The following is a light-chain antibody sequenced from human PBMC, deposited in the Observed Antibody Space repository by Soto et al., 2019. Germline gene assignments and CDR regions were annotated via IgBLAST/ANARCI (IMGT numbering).Light chain of an antibody. CDR1: QDISSW. CDR2: AAS. V-gene: IGKV1-12*01. CDR3: QQTSSFPLT. J-gene: IGKJ4*01. Sequence: DIQMPQSPSSVSASVGDRVTITCRASQDISSWLAWYQQKPGKAPKLLIYAASSLQSGVPSRFSGSASGTDFTLTINTLQPEDFATYYCQQTSSFPLTFGGGTKVEIK.